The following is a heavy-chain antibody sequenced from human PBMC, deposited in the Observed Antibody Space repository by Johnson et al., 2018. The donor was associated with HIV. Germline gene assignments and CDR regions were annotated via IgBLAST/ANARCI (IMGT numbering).Heavy chain of an antibody. Sequence: VQLVESGGVVVQPGGSLRLSCVASGFTFDDYAMHWVRQSPGKGLEWISVIGWDGGSTYYTDSVKGRFTISRDNSKNTLYLQMNSLKTEDTAVYYCARDGGYSYGDAFDIWGQGTMVTVSS. CDR2: IGWDGGST. J-gene: IGHJ3*02. CDR3: ARDGGYSYGDAFDI. D-gene: IGHD5-18*01. CDR1: GFTFDDYA. V-gene: IGHV3-43*01.